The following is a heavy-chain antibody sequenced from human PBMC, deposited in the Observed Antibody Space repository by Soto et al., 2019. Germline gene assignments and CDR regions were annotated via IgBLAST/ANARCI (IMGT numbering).Heavy chain of an antibody. CDR2: IYYSGST. Sequence: SETLSLTCTVSGGSISSYYWSWIRQPPGRGLEWIGYIYYSGSTNYNPSLKSRVTISVDTSKNQFSLKLSSVTAADTAVYYCARGPPRLGAFDIWGQGTMVTVSS. CDR3: ARGPPRLGAFDI. J-gene: IGHJ3*02. V-gene: IGHV4-59*01. CDR1: GGSISSYY. D-gene: IGHD2-21*01.